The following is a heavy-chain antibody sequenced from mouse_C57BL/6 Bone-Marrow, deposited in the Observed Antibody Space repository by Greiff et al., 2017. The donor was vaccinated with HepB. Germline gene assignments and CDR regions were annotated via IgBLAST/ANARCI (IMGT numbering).Heavy chain of an antibody. CDR1: GFNIKDDY. J-gene: IGHJ3*01. Sequence: SGAELVRPGASVKLSCTASGFNIKDDYMHWVKQRPEQGLEWIGWIDPENGDTEYASKFQGKATITADTSSNTAYLQLSSLTSEDTAVYYCTPYYGNPFAYWGQGTLVTVSA. CDR3: TPYYGNPFAY. CDR2: IDPENGDT. D-gene: IGHD2-10*01. V-gene: IGHV14-4*01.